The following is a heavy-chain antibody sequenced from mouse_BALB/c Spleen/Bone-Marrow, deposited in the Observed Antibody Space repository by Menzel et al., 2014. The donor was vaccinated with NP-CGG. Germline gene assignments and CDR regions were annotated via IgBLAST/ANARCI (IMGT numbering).Heavy chain of an antibody. CDR1: GYTFTSYW. V-gene: IGHV1-7*01. CDR2: INPSTTYS. J-gene: IGHJ2*01. Sequence: VQLQQSGAELAKPGASVKMSCKASGYTFTSYWMHWVKQRPGQGLEWIGYINPSTTYSAYNQKFKDKATLTADKSSSTAYMQLSSLTSEDSAVYYCALCYRYDCFDYWGQGTTLTVSS. CDR3: ALCYRYDCFDY. D-gene: IGHD2-14*01.